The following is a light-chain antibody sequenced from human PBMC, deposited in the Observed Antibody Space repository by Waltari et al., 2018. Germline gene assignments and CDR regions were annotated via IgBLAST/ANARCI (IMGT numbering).Light chain of an antibody. Sequence: QSVLPQPPSVSAAPGQRVPISCSGGRPNIGNNYVSWYRQIPGTAPKLLIYENTERPSGIPGRFSGSKSGTSATLDITGLQAGDEADYYCGTWDSSLSGAVFGGGTHLTVL. J-gene: IGLJ7*01. CDR2: ENT. CDR1: RPNIGNNY. V-gene: IGLV1-51*02. CDR3: GTWDSSLSGAV.